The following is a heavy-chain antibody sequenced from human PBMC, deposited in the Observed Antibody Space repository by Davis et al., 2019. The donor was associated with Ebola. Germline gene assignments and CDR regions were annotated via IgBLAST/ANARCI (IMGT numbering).Heavy chain of an antibody. D-gene: IGHD2/OR15-2a*01. CDR1: GFTFSLYA. Sequence: GESLKISCAASGFTFSLYAMHWVRQAPGKGLEWVAVVSYDGRNKYYVDSVKGRFTVSRDNSKNTLYLQMNSPRAEDTAVYYCATGLLLDYYGMDVWGKGTTVTVSS. CDR3: ATGLLLDYYGMDV. V-gene: IGHV3-30-3*02. J-gene: IGHJ6*04. CDR2: VSYDGRNK.